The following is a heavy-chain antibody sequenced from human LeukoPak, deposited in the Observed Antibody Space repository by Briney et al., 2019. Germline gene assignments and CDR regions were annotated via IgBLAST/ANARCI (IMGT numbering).Heavy chain of an antibody. J-gene: IGHJ4*02. D-gene: IGHD2-2*01. CDR3: ARFLGPIVVVPAAMGY. V-gene: IGHV1-18*01. Sequence: ASVKVSCKASGYTFTSYGISWVRQAPGQGLEWMGWISAYNGNTNYAQKLQGRVTMTTDTSTSTAYMEQRSLRSDDTAVYYCARFLGPIVVVPAAMGYWGQGTLVTVSS. CDR1: GYTFTSYG. CDR2: ISAYNGNT.